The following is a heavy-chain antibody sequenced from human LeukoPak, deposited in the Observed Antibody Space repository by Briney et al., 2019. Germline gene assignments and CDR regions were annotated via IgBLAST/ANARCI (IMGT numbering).Heavy chain of an antibody. CDR1: GFTFSSYA. J-gene: IGHJ4*02. V-gene: IGHV4-34*01. Sequence: GSLRLSCAASGFTFSSYAMHWIRQPPGKGLEWIGEINHSGSTNYNPSLKSRVTISVDTSKNQFSLNLSSVTAADTAVYYCARNSGSFPVRLNYWGQGTLVTVSS. CDR3: ARNSGSFPVRLNY. CDR2: INHSGST. D-gene: IGHD1-26*01.